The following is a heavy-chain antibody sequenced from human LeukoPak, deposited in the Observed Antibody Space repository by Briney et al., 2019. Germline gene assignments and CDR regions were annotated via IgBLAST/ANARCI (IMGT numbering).Heavy chain of an antibody. CDR2: INPSGGTT. CDR1: GYTFTSYY. Sequence: ASVKVSCKASGYTFTSYYMHWVRQAPGQGLEWMGIINPSGGTTSYAQKFQGRVTMTRDTSTSTVYMELSSLRSEATAVYYCAREEVNYYDGVRHPPNWFDYWGQGTLVTVSS. J-gene: IGHJ4*02. CDR3: AREEVNYYDGVRHPPNWFDY. D-gene: IGHD3-22*01. V-gene: IGHV1-46*01.